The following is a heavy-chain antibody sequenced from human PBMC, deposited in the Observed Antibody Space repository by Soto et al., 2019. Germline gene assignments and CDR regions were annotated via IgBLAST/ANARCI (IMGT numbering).Heavy chain of an antibody. CDR3: AREGLSGYSYGYLAFDI. CDR1: GGSISSGGYY. D-gene: IGHD5-18*01. Sequence: PSETLSLTCTVSGGSISSGGYYWSWIRQHPGKGLEWIGYIYYSGSTYYNPSLKSRVTISVDTSKNQFSLKLSSVTAADTAVYYCAREGLSGYSYGYLAFDIWGQGTMDTVSS. J-gene: IGHJ3*02. CDR2: IYYSGST. V-gene: IGHV4-31*03.